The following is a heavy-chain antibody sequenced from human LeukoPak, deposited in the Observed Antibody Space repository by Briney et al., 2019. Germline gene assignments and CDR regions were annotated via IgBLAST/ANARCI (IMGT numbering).Heavy chain of an antibody. CDR2: ISGSGGST. D-gene: IGHD2-2*01. CDR3: AKAPCSSTSCSYDY. V-gene: IGHV3-23*01. J-gene: IGHJ4*02. Sequence: GGSLRLSCAASGFTFSSYVMSWVRQAPGKGLEWVSGISGSGGSTYYADSVKGRFTISRDNSKNTLYLQMNSLRAEDTAVYYCAKAPCSSTSCSYDYWGQGTLVTVSS. CDR1: GFTFSSYV.